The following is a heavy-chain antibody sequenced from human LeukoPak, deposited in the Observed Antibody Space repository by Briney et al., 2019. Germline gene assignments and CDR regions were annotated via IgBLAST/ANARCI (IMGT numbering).Heavy chain of an antibody. V-gene: IGHV1-46*01. J-gene: IGHJ4*02. D-gene: IGHD3-9*01. Sequence: ASVKVSCKASGYTFTSYYMHWVRQAPGQGLEWMGIINPSGGSTSYAQKFQGRVTMTRDTSTSTVYMELSSLRSEDTAVYYCARAYNDILTEEPIDYWGQGTLVTVSS. CDR3: ARAYNDILTEEPIDY. CDR2: INPSGGST. CDR1: GYTFTSYY.